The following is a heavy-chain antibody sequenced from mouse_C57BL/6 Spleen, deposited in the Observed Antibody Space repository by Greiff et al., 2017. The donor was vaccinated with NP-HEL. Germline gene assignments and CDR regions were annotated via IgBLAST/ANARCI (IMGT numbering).Heavy chain of an antibody. CDR2: IDPENGDT. D-gene: IGHD1-1*01. J-gene: IGHJ2*01. Sequence: VHVKQSGAELVRPGASVKLSCTASGFNIKDDYMHWVKQRPEQGLEWIGWIDPENGDTEYASKFQGKATITADTSSNTAYLQLSSLTSEDTAVYYCTYGSSSFDYWGQGTTLTVSS. V-gene: IGHV14-4*01. CDR1: GFNIKDDY. CDR3: TYGSSSFDY.